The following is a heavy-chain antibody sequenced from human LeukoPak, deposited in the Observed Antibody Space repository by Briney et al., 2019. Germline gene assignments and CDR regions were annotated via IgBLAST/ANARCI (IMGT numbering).Heavy chain of an antibody. D-gene: IGHD2-2*01. CDR1: GFSFSSYW. V-gene: IGHV3-7*01. CDR2: IKQGGNEK. CDR3: ARVSRYCSSTSCQDNDY. Sequence: GGSLRLSCAASGFSFSSYWMSWVRQAPRKGLEWVANIKQGGNEKYYVDSVKGRFTISRDNAKNSLYLQMNSLRAEDTAVYYCARVSRYCSSTSCQDNDYWGQGTLVTVSS. J-gene: IGHJ4*02.